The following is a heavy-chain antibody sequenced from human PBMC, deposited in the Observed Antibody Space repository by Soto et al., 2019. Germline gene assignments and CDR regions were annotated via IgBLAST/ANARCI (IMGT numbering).Heavy chain of an antibody. Sequence: SETLSLTCTVSGGSISSSSYYWGWIRQPPGKGLEWIGSIYYSGSTYYNPSLKSRVTISVDTSKNQFSLKLSSVTAADTAVYYCARAYPQLIVVVTAAFDIWGQGTMVTVSS. CDR3: ARAYPQLIVVVTAAFDI. V-gene: IGHV4-39*07. J-gene: IGHJ3*02. CDR2: IYYSGST. CDR1: GGSISSSSYY. D-gene: IGHD2-21*02.